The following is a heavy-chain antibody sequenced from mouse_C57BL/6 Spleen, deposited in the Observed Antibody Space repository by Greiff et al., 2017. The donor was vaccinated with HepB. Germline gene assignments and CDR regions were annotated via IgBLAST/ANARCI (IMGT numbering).Heavy chain of an antibody. Sequence: EVKLMESGPGLVKPSQSLSLTCSVTGYSITSGYYWNWIRQFPGNKLEWMGYISYDGSNNYNPSLKNRISITRDTSKNQFFLKLNSVTTEDTATYYCARDSYGNYPFAYWGQGTLVTVSA. D-gene: IGHD2-1*01. J-gene: IGHJ3*01. CDR2: ISYDGSN. CDR3: ARDSYGNYPFAY. V-gene: IGHV3-6*01. CDR1: GYSITSGYY.